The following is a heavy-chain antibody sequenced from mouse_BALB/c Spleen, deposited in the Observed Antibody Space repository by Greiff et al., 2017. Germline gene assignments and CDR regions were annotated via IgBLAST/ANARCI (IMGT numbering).Heavy chain of an antibody. J-gene: IGHJ4*01. CDR3: ARGPIRYYYAMDY. CDR2: IDPANGNT. V-gene: IGHV14-3*02. Sequence: EVQLQQSGAELVKPGASVKLSCTASGFNIKDTYMHWVKQRPEQGLEWIGRIDPANGNTKYDPKFQGKATITADTSSNTAYLQLSSLTSEDTAVYYCARGPIRYYYAMDYWGQGTSVTVSS. CDR1: GFNIKDTY.